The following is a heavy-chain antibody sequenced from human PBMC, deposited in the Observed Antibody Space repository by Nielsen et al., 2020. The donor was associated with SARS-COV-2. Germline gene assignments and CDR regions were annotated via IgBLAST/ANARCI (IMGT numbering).Heavy chain of an antibody. CDR2: IDPSDSYT. CDR3: ARQVGYCSSTSCPIDY. Sequence: GESLKISCKGSGYSFTSYWISWVRQMPGKGLEWMGRIDPSDSYTNYGPSFQGHVTISADKSISTAYLQWSSLKASDTAMYYCARQVGYCSSTSCPIDYWGQGTLVTVSS. J-gene: IGHJ4*02. D-gene: IGHD2-2*01. CDR1: GYSFTSYW. V-gene: IGHV5-10-1*01.